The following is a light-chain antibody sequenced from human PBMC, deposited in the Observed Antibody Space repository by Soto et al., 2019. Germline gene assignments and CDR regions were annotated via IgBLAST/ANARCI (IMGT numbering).Light chain of an antibody. CDR3: QQSYSAPYT. Sequence: DLQMTQSPSSLSASVGDRVTITCRASQSIRNYLNWYQQKPGKAPKLLIYAASSLQSGVPSRFSGSGSGTDFTLTFSSLQPEDFATYYCQQSYSAPYTFGQGTKLEIK. V-gene: IGKV1-39*01. CDR1: QSIRNY. J-gene: IGKJ2*01. CDR2: AAS.